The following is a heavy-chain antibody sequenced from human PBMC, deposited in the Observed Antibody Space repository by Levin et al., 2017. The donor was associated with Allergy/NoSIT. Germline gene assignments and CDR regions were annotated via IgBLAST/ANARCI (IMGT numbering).Heavy chain of an antibody. Sequence: GGSLRLSCAGSGFSFSTYNMNWVRQAPGKGLEWLSNMVGSTSTTYYADSVKGRFTMSRDSARHSLFLQMNSLTFEDTAVYYCARDASASSWADYGMDVWGPGTTVTVSS. CDR1: GFSFSTYN. J-gene: IGHJ6*02. CDR3: ARDASASSWADYGMDV. CDR2: MVGSTSTT. V-gene: IGHV3-48*01. D-gene: IGHD6-13*01.